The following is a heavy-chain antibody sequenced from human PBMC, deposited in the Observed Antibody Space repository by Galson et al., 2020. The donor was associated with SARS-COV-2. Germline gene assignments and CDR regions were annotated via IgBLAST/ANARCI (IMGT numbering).Heavy chain of an antibody. CDR1: GGSISSGTYY. CDR3: ARLDYYHTDAFDI. J-gene: IGHJ3*02. CDR2: IYTSGST. D-gene: IGHD3-22*01. Sequence: SETLSLTCTVSGGSISSGTYYWTWIQQPAGKGLEWIGQIYTSGSTNYNPSLKSRVTISADTSKNQFSLKLTSVTAADTAVYYCARLDYYHTDAFDIWGQGTVVIVSS. V-gene: IGHV4-61*09.